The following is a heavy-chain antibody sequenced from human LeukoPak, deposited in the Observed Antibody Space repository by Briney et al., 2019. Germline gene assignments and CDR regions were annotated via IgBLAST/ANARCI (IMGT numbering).Heavy chain of an antibody. CDR2: ISGSGGST. J-gene: IGHJ6*02. Sequence: GGSLRLSCAASGFTFSNYPMSWVRQAPGKGLEWVSGISGSGGSTYYADSVKGRFTISRDNSKNTISRDSSKNTLYLQMNSLRAEDTAVYYCARTMRYYYYGMDVWGQGTTVTVSS. V-gene: IGHV3-23*01. CDR1: GFTFSNYP. D-gene: IGHD1-1*01. CDR3: ARTMRYYYYGMDV.